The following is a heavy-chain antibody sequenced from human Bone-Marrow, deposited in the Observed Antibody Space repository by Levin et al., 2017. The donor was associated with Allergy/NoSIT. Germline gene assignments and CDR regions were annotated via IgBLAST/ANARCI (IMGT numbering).Heavy chain of an antibody. Sequence: PSQTLSLTCTVSSGSISSSNSYWGWIRQTPGKTLEWIGNVYHTGTTYYNPSLKSRVTISVDTSKNQFSLRLNSVTAADTAVYYCAREGGVAANWFDPWGQGTLVTVSS. D-gene: IGHD2-15*01. CDR3: AREGGVAANWFDP. V-gene: IGHV4-39*07. CDR2: VYHTGTT. J-gene: IGHJ5*02. CDR1: SGSISSSNSY.